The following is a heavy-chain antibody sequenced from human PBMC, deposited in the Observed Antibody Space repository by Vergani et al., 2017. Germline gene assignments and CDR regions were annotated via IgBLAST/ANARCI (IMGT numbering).Heavy chain of an antibody. CDR3: AGSVYGKPDNWFDP. CDR1: GGSISSGSYY. V-gene: IGHV4-61*02. CDR2: IYTSGST. J-gene: IGHJ5*02. D-gene: IGHD1-1*01. Sequence: QVQLQESGPGLVKPSQTLSLTCTVSGGSISSGSYYWSSIRQPAGKGPEWIGRIYTSGSTNYNPSLKSRVTISVDTSKNQFSLKLSSVTAADTAVYYCAGSVYGKPDNWFDPWGQGTVVTVSS.